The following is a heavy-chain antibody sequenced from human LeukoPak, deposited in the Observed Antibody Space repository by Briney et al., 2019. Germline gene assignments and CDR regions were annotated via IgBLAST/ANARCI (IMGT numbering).Heavy chain of an antibody. D-gene: IGHD4-17*01. V-gene: IGHV6-1*01. Sequence: SQTLSLTCAISGDSVSSNSAAWNWIRQSPSRGLEWLGRTYYRSKWYNDYAVSVKSRITINPDTSKSQFSLKLSSVTAADTAVYYCARDQAYGDYVSVHWHFDLWGRGTLVTVSS. CDR3: ARDQAYGDYVSVHWHFDL. CDR1: GDSVSSNSAA. CDR2: TYYRSKWYN. J-gene: IGHJ2*01.